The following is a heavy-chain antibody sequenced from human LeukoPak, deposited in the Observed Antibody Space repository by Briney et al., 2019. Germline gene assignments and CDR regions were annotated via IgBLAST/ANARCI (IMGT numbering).Heavy chain of an antibody. CDR3: ARTTCSSTSCYCDY. CDR2: IYPGDSDT. D-gene: IGHD2-2*01. Sequence: GESLKISCKGSGYSFTSCWIGWVRQMPGKGLEWMGIIYPGDSDTRYSPSFQGQVTLSADKSISTAYLQWSSLKASDTAMYYCARTTCSSTSCYCDYWGQGTLVTVSS. CDR1: GYSFTSCW. V-gene: IGHV5-51*01. J-gene: IGHJ4*02.